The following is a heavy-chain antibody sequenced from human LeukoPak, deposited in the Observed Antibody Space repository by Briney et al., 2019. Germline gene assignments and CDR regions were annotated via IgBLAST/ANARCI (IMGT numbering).Heavy chain of an antibody. CDR3: ARGDILTGPSYFDY. Sequence: GGSLRLSCAASGFTFVTYAMHWVRQAPGKGLEWVAVISYDGSTKYYADSVKGRFTISRDNSKNTLYLQINNLRPEDAAVYYCARGDILTGPSYFDYWGQGTLVTVSP. J-gene: IGHJ4*02. V-gene: IGHV3-30-3*01. CDR1: GFTFVTYA. D-gene: IGHD3-9*01. CDR2: ISYDGSTK.